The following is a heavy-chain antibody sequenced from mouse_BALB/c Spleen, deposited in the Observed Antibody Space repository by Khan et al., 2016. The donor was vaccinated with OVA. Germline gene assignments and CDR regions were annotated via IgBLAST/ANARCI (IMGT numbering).Heavy chain of an antibody. CDR3: ARTARIKY. D-gene: IGHD1-2*01. CDR2: ISYSGST. Sequence: EVQLQESGPGLVKPSQSLSLTCTVTGYSITSGYGWNWLRQFPGNKLGLMGYISYSGSTNYNPSLKSRISITRDTSKNQFFLQLNSVTTEDTATYYCARTARIKYWGQGTTLTVSS. CDR1: GYSITSGYG. J-gene: IGHJ2*01. V-gene: IGHV3-2*02.